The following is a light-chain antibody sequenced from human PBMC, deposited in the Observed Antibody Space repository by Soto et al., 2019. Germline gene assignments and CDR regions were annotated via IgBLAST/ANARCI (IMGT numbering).Light chain of an antibody. V-gene: IGKV3-20*01. CDR2: RTF. J-gene: IGKJ4*01. Sequence: EIVLTQSPGTLSLSPGERATLSCRASQSIASSYLAWYQQKPGQPPRLLLYRTFNRATSIPDRFSGSGSGTDFTLTISRLEPEDFAVYFCQQCSRPPRTFGGGTKVEI. CDR1: QSIASSY. CDR3: QQCSRPPRT.